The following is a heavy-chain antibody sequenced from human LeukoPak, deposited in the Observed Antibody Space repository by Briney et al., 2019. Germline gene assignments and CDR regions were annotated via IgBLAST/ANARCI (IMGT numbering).Heavy chain of an antibody. CDR2: ISWNSGSI. Sequence: GGSLRLSCAASGFTFDDYAIHWVRQARGKGLEWLSGISWNSGSIVYADSVRGRFTISRDNAKNSLYLQMNSLRAEDTALYYCAKVGARYRSSSGPFSLDYWGQGTLVTVSS. D-gene: IGHD6-6*01. J-gene: IGHJ4*02. CDR3: AKVGARYRSSSGPFSLDY. V-gene: IGHV3-9*01. CDR1: GFTFDDYA.